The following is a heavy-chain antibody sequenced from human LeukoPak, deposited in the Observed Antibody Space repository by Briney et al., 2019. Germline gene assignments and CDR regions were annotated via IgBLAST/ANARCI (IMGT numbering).Heavy chain of an antibody. Sequence: ASVKVSCKASGYTFTSYGISWVRQAPGQGLEWMGWISAYNGNTNYAQKLQGRVTMTTDTSTSTAYMELRSLRSDDTAVYYCARVDIVTIFGVVPSGYHDAFDIWGQGTMVTVSS. J-gene: IGHJ3*02. CDR2: ISAYNGNT. D-gene: IGHD3-3*01. V-gene: IGHV1-18*01. CDR3: ARVDIVTIFGVVPSGYHDAFDI. CDR1: GYTFTSYG.